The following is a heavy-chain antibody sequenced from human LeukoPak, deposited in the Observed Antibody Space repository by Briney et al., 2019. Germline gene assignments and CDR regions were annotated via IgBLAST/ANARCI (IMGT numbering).Heavy chain of an antibody. D-gene: IGHD2-2*01. Sequence: GRSLRLSCAASGFTFSSYGMHWVRQAPGKGLEWVAVIWYDGSNKYYADSVKGRFTISRDNSKNTLYLQMNSLRAEDTAMYYCARDRVVPAAPFDYWGQGTLVTVSS. CDR2: IWYDGSNK. CDR1: GFTFSSYG. CDR3: ARDRVVPAAPFDY. J-gene: IGHJ4*02. V-gene: IGHV3-33*01.